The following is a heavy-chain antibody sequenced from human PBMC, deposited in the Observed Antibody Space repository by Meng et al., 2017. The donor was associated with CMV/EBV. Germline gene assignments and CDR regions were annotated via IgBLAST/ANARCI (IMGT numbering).Heavy chain of an antibody. CDR2: IYSGGSST. CDR1: GFTFSSYA. D-gene: IGHD3-3*01. Sequence: GESLKISCAASGFTFSSYAVSWVRQAPGKGLEWVSVIYSGGSSTYYADSVKGRFTISRDNSKNTLYLQMNSLRAEDTAVYYCAKDQEELSYYDFWSATYYGMDVWGQGTTVTVSS. J-gene: IGHJ6*02. CDR3: AKDQEELSYYDFWSATYYGMDV. V-gene: IGHV3-23*03.